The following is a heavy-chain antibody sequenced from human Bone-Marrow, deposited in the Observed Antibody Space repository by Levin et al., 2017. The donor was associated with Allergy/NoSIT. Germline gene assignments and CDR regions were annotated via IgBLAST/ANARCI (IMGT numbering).Heavy chain of an antibody. V-gene: IGHV1-2*02. Sequence: VASVKVSCKASGYTFTAYYVHWVRQAPGQGPEWMGWINPYSGSTTFAPKFQGRVTMTRDTSINTAYMELTGLRSDDTAIYYCTRDPGIIYYMDVWGKGTTVTVSS. D-gene: IGHD6-13*01. CDR2: INPYSGST. J-gene: IGHJ6*03. CDR1: GYTFTAYY. CDR3: TRDPGIIYYMDV.